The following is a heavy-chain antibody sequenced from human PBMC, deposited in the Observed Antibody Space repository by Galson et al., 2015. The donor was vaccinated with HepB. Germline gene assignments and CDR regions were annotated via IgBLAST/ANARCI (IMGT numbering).Heavy chain of an antibody. CDR1: GFTFSSYW. CDR2: INQDGSDK. V-gene: IGHV3-7*03. D-gene: IGHD1-1*01. CDR3: ASNWVLDY. Sequence: SLRLSCAASGFTFSSYWMSWVRLAPGKGLEWVANINQDGSDKYYVDSVKGRFTISRDNAKNSLYLQMNSLRAEDTAVYYCASNWVLDYWGQGTLVTVSS. J-gene: IGHJ4*02.